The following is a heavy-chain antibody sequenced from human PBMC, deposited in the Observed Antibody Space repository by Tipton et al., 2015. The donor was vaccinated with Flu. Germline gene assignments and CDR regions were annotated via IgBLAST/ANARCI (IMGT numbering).Heavy chain of an antibody. J-gene: IGHJ4*02. V-gene: IGHV4-34*01. CDR1: GASCSDYH. CDR3: ARFSVELWPTAPESFDY. D-gene: IGHD2-2*01. CDR2: TNHRRGP. Sequence: TLSLTCAVYGASCSDYHWSWSWFRQPPGKGLEWIGETNHRRGPHYNPSVTGRITISIDTSQNQFSLRLTSVTAADTAVYYCARFSVELWPTAPESFDYWGQGTLVTVSS.